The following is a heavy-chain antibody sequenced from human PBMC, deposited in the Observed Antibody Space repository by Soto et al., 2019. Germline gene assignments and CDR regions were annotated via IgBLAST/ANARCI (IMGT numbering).Heavy chain of an antibody. D-gene: IGHD2-2*02. J-gene: IGHJ6*02. Sequence: QVQLVQSEAEVKKPGSSVKVSCKASGGTFSSYAISWVRQAPGQGLEWMGGIIPIFGTANYAQKFQGRVTITADKSTSTAYMELSSLRSEDTAVYYCATDSIVVVPAAIPVSLYYYYYYGMDVWGQGTTVTVSS. CDR2: IIPIFGTA. CDR3: ATDSIVVVPAAIPVSLYYYYYYGMDV. CDR1: GGTFSSYA. V-gene: IGHV1-69*06.